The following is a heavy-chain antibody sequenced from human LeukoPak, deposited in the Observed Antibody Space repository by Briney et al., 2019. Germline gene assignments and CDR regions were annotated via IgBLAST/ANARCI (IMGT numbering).Heavy chain of an antibody. CDR2: IYYSGST. D-gene: IGHD2-21*02. Sequence: SETLSLTCTVSGGSISSGGYYWSWIRQHPGKGLEWIGYIYYSGSTYYNPSLKSRVTISVDTSKNQFSLKLSSVTAADTAVYYCARHQPRSYCGGDCYRYAFDIWGQGTMVTVSS. J-gene: IGHJ3*02. V-gene: IGHV4-31*03. CDR3: ARHQPRSYCGGDCYRYAFDI. CDR1: GGSISSGGYY.